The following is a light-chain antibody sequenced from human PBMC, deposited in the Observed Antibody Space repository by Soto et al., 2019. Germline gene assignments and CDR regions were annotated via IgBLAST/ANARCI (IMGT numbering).Light chain of an antibody. CDR1: QSVSSY. CDR3: QQYNNWPLT. V-gene: IGKV3-15*01. J-gene: IGKJ4*01. CDR2: SAS. Sequence: EIVMTQSPATLSVSPGERATLSCRASQSVSSYLAWYQQKPGQAPRLLIYSASTRATGIPARFSGSGSGTEFTLTISSLQSEDFAVYYGQQYNNWPLTFGGGTKLEIK.